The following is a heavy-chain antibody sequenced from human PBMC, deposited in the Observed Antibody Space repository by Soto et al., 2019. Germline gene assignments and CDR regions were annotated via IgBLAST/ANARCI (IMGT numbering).Heavy chain of an antibody. CDR3: ARNLPYYYDSSGYPPPSGYYYGMDV. Sequence: ASVKVSCKASGYTFTGYYMHWVRQAPGQGLEWMGWINPNSGGTNYAQKFQGWVTMTRDTSISTAYMELSRLRSDDTAVYYCARNLPYYYDSSGYPPPSGYYYGMDVWGQGTTVTV. V-gene: IGHV1-2*04. CDR1: GYTFTGYY. J-gene: IGHJ6*02. CDR2: INPNSGGT. D-gene: IGHD3-22*01.